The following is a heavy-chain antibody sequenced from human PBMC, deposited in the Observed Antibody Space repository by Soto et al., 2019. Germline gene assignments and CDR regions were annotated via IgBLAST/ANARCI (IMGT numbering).Heavy chain of an antibody. CDR1: GGTFSSYT. D-gene: IGHD5-12*01. CDR2: IIPIFGTA. Sequence: QVQLVQSGAEVKKPGSSVTVSCKASGGTFSSYTISWVRQAPGQGLEWMGGIIPIFGTANYAQKFQGRVQITADEATSTAYMELSSLRSEDTAVDYCARGNHRWLQLWYFDLWGRGTLVTVSS. J-gene: IGHJ2*01. CDR3: ARGNHRWLQLWYFDL. V-gene: IGHV1-69*12.